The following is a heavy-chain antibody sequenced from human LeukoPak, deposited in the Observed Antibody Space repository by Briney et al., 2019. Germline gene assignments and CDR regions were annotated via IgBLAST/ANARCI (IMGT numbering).Heavy chain of an antibody. D-gene: IGHD6-6*01. J-gene: IGHJ5*02. V-gene: IGHV1-8*03. Sequence: ASVKVSCKASGYTFTSYDINWVRQATGQGLEWMGWMNPNSGNTGYAQKFQGRVTITRNTSISTAYMELSNLRSEDTAVYYCARRGRAARGFDPWGQGTLVTVSS. CDR2: MNPNSGNT. CDR3: ARRGRAARGFDP. CDR1: GYTFTSYD.